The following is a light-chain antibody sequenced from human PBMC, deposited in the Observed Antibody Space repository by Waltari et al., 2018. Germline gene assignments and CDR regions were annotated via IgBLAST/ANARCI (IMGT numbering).Light chain of an antibody. CDR2: STS. Sequence: QTVVNQEPSLTVSPGGTITLTCASSTGAVTSGHYPNWFQQKPGQAPRALIYSTSNQHSWTPARFSGSLLGGKAALTLSGVQPEDEAEYYCLLYYGGLWVFGGGTKLTVL. CDR1: TGAVTSGHY. CDR3: LLYYGGLWV. J-gene: IGLJ3*02. V-gene: IGLV7-43*01.